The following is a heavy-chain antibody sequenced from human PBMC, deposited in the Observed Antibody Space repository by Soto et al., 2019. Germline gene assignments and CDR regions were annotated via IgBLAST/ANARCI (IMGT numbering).Heavy chain of an antibody. D-gene: IGHD3-9*01. CDR2: INPSGGST. J-gene: IGHJ5*02. V-gene: IGHV1-46*01. Sequence: ASVKVSCKASGYTFTSYYMHWVRQAPGQGLEWMGIINPSGGSTSYAQKFQGRVTMTRDTSTSTVYMELSSLRSEDTAVYYCARVGKSYYDIVTGYYIEGWFDPWGQGTLVTVSS. CDR1: GYTFTSYY. CDR3: ARVGKSYYDIVTGYYIEGWFDP.